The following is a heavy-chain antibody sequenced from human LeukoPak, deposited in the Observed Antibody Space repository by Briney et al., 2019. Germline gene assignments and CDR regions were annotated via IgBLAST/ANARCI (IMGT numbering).Heavy chain of an antibody. V-gene: IGHV4-34*01. Sequence: SETLSLTCAVYGGSFSGYYWSWIRQPPGKGLEWIGEINHSGSTNYNPSLKSRVTISVDTSKNQFFLKLGSVTAADTAVYYCARGPGPGAGTVDYWGQGTLVTVSS. D-gene: IGHD1-14*01. J-gene: IGHJ4*02. CDR1: GGSFSGYY. CDR2: INHSGST. CDR3: ARGPGPGAGTVDY.